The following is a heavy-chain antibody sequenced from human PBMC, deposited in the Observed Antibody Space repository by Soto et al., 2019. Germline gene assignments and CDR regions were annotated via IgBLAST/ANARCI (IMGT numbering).Heavy chain of an antibody. CDR2: IYSAGNA. CDR1: GFIFSSSY. CDR3: ARDPGDTSGWFYFDL. D-gene: IGHD6-19*01. J-gene: IGHJ4*02. V-gene: IGHV3-53*02. Sequence: DVQLVETGGGLIQPGGSLRLSCAASGFIFSSSYISWVRQAPGRGLEWVSVIYSAGNAYYADSVRGRFTITRDNSKNTVYLQMNSLTAEDTAIYYCARDPGDTSGWFYFDLWGQGTQVTVSS.